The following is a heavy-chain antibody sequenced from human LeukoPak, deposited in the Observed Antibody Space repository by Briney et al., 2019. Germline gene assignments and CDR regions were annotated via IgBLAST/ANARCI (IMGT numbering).Heavy chain of an antibody. CDR1: GGSISSSSYY. CDR3: ASGNTKWNRFDY. J-gene: IGHJ4*02. D-gene: IGHD4-23*01. CDR2: IYYSGST. V-gene: IGHV4-39*01. Sequence: PSETLSLTCTVSGGSISSSSYYWGWIRQPPGKGLEWIGSIYYSGSTYYNPSLKSRVTISVDTSKNQFSLKLSSVTASDTAVYYYASGNTKWNRFDYWGQGTLVIVSS.